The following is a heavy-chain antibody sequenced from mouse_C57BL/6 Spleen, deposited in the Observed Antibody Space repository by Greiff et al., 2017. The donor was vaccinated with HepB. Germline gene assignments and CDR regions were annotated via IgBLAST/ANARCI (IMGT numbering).Heavy chain of an antibody. Sequence: EVKLMESGPGMVKPSQSLSLPCTVTGYSITSGYDWHWIRHFPGNKLEWMGYISYSGSTNYNPSLKSRISITHDTSKNHFFLKLNSVTTEDTSTYYCARWDYDGFAYWGQGTLVTVSA. CDR3: ARWDYDGFAY. CDR1: GYSITSGYD. D-gene: IGHD2-4*01. V-gene: IGHV3-1*01. CDR2: ISYSGST. J-gene: IGHJ3*01.